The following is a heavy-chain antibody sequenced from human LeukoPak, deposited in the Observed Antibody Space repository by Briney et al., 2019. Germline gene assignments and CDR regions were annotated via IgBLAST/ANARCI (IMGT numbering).Heavy chain of an antibody. Sequence: SETLSLTRTVSGGSINSYYWSWIRQSPGKGLEWIGYIYYSGSTNYNPSLKSRVTISVDTSKNQFSLKVSSVTAADTAVYYCARHAPGYFDYWGQGTLVTVSS. CDR1: GGSINSYY. CDR3: ARHAPGYFDY. CDR2: IYYSGST. V-gene: IGHV4-59*08. J-gene: IGHJ4*02.